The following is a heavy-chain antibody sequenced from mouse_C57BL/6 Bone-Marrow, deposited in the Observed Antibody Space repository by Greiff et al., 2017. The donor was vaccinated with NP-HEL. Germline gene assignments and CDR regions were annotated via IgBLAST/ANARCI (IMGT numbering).Heavy chain of an antibody. V-gene: IGHV1-50*01. Sequence: QVQLQQPGAELVKPGASVKLSCKASGYTFTSYWMQWVKQRPGQGLEWIGEIDPSDSYTNYNQKFKGKATLTVDTSSSTAYMQLSSLTSEDSAVYYCARCLYYYGSSPFAYWGQGTLVTVSA. CDR3: ARCLYYYGSSPFAY. CDR2: IDPSDSYT. CDR1: GYTFTSYW. J-gene: IGHJ3*01. D-gene: IGHD1-1*01.